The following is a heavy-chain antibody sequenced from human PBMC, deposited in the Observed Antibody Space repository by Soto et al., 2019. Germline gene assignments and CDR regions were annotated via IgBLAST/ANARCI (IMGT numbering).Heavy chain of an antibody. CDR2: ISYDGSNK. V-gene: IGHV3-30*18. J-gene: IGHJ3*02. CDR1: GFTFSSYG. Sequence: QVQLVESGGGVVQPGRSLRLSCAASGFTFSSYGMHWVRQAPGKGLEWVAVISYDGSNKYYADSVEGRLTISRDNSKTTLYLQMNSLRGEDTAVYYCAKDNGSGCDWLRVGDASDIWGQGTMVTVSS. CDR3: AKDNGSGCDWLRVGDASDI. D-gene: IGHD5-12*01.